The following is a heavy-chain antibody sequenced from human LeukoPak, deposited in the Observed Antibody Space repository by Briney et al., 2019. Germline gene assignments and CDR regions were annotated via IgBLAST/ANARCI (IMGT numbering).Heavy chain of an antibody. J-gene: IGHJ4*02. V-gene: IGHV3-74*01. D-gene: IGHD3-10*01. CDR3: ARGGDSGSYCNY. CDR1: GFTSSSYW. Sequence: HPGGSLRLSCAASGFTSSSYWMHWVRQAPGKGLVWVSRINIDGSSTSYADSVKGRFAISRDNAKNTLYLQMNSLRAEDTAVYYCARGGDSGSYCNYWGEGTLVTVSS. CDR2: INIDGSST.